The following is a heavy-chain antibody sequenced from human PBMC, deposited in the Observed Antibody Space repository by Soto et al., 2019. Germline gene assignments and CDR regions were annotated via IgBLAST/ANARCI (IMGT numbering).Heavy chain of an antibody. D-gene: IGHD1-20*01. CDR2: IYHTWST. Sequence: QVQLQESGPGLVKPSETLSLTCTVSGGSVSDDNYYWSWIRQPPEKRLEWIGYIYHTWSTNYNPSLKSRVNMPVDTSQCQVFLSLNFVTGEDSAVYYSARGNWKGDYWGYGTVVTVPS. CDR3: ARGNWKGDY. J-gene: IGHJ4*01. CDR1: GGSVSDDNYY. V-gene: IGHV4-61*01.